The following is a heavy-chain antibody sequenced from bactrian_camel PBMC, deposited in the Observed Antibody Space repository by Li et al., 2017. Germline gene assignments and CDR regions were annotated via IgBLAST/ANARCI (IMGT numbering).Heavy chain of an antibody. CDR1: GSITRSEC. J-gene: IGHJ4*01. CDR3: AADLGSGRAVGPVLWGCRFDV. CDR2: IYTLSGAI. V-gene: IGHV3S1*01. Sequence: HVQLVESGGGSVQAGGSLRLACSASGSITRSECMAWFYQAPGKEREAVAAIYTLSGAIHNTNSAKNRFTISHDKTKNTFYLEIDSLKPEDAGTYYCAADLGSGRAVGPVLWGCRFDVWGQGTQVTVS. D-gene: IGHD3*01.